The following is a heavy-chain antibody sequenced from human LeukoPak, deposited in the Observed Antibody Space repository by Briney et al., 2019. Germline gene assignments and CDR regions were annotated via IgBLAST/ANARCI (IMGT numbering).Heavy chain of an antibody. J-gene: IGHJ4*02. CDR1: GFAFSSYS. D-gene: IGHD1-1*01. CDR3: ARDKSSGTRGDY. V-gene: IGHV3-21*01. CDR2: ISSSSSYI. Sequence: PGGSLRLSCAASGFAFSSYSMNWVRQAPGKGLEWVSSISSSSSYIYYADSVKGRFTISRDNAKNSLYLQMNSLRAEDTAVYYCARDKSSGTRGDYWGQGTLVTVSS.